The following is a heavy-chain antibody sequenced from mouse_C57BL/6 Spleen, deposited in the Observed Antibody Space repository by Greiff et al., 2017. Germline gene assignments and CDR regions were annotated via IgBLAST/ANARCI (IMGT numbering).Heavy chain of an antibody. D-gene: IGHD2-1*01. CDR3: ARYLPLYAMDY. V-gene: IGHV1-20*01. CDR2: INPYNGDT. Sequence: VQLQQSGPELVKPGDSVKISCKASGYSFTGYFMNWVMQSHGKSLEWIGRINPYNGDTFYNQKFKGKATLTVDKSSSTAHMELRSLTSEDSAVYYCARYLPLYAMDYWGQGTSVTVSS. J-gene: IGHJ4*01. CDR1: GYSFTGYF.